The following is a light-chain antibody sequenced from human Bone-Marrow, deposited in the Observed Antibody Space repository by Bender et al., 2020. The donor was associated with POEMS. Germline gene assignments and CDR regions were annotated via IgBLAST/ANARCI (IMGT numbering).Light chain of an antibody. CDR2: YDD. CDR1: SSNIGNHG. Sequence: QSVLTQPPSVSGTPGQRVTISCSGSSSNIGNHGVNWYQQLPGEAPKLLIYYDDLLTPGVSDRFSASKSGTSASLAISELQSEDEALYYCSAWDDSLSGWVFGGGNKLTVL. J-gene: IGLJ3*02. CDR3: SAWDDSLSGWV. V-gene: IGLV1-36*01.